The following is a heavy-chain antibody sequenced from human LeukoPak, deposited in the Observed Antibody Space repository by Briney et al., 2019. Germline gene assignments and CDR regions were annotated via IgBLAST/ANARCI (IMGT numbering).Heavy chain of an antibody. J-gene: IGHJ4*02. CDR2: ISAYNGNT. Sequence: ASVTVSCKASGYTFTSYGISLVQQAPGQGLEWMGWISAYNGNTNYAQKLQGRVTMTTDTSTSTAYMELRSLRSNDKAMDNCSCTATDDFWSGYYSYYGCRGTLIPVSA. V-gene: IGHV1-18*01. CDR1: GYTFTSYG. CDR3: SCTATDDFWSGYYSYY. D-gene: IGHD3-3*01.